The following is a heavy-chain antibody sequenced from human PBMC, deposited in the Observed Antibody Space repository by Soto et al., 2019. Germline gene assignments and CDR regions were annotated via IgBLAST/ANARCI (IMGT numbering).Heavy chain of an antibody. V-gene: IGHV1-3*01. J-gene: IGHJ4*02. CDR1: GYTFTSYS. CDR2: INADNGDA. CDR3: ARDQGYAVY. Sequence: ASVKVSCKASGYTFTSYSIHWVRQAPGQGLEWIGWINADNGDAKYSQKFQGRVTVTRDTSATTAYMEVSSLRSEDTAVYYCARDQGYAVYWGLGTLGTVSS. D-gene: IGHD5-12*01.